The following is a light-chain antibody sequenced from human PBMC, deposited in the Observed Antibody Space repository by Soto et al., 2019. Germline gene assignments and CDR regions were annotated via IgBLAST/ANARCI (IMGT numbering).Light chain of an antibody. J-gene: IGLJ3*02. V-gene: IGLV4-69*01. CDR1: SGHSNYA. CDR3: QTWASGIRL. Sequence: QLVLTQSPSASASLGAPVKLTCTLTSGHSNYAIAWHQQQPEKGPRYLMRVNSDGIHNRGDGIPDRFSASSSGSDRYLTISSLQPEDEADYFCQTWASGIRLFGGGTKLTVL. CDR2: VNSDGIH.